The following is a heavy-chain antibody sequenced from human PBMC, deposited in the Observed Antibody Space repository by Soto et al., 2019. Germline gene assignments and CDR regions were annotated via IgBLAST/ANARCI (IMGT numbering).Heavy chain of an antibody. CDR1: GYSFTSYW. D-gene: IGHD6-25*01. CDR3: ERLCIAALQNYYYGMDV. J-gene: IGHJ6*02. CDR2: IYPGDSDT. V-gene: IGHV5-51*01. Sequence: LGESLKIACKGSGYSFTSYWIGWVRQMPGKGLEWMGIIYPGDSDTRYSPSFQGQVTISADKSISTAYLQWSSLKASDTAMYYCERLCIAALQNYYYGMDVWGQGTTVTVSS.